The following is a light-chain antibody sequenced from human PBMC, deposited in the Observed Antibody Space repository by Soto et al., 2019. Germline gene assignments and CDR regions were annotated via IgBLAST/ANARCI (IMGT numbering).Light chain of an antibody. V-gene: IGLV1-40*01. Sequence: QSVLTQPPSVSGAPGQRVTISCTGSSSNIGAGYNVHWYQQLPGTAPKLLIYGNSNRPSGVPDRFSGSKSGTSASLAITGLQAEDEADYYCKSYASSLSGWVFGGGTKLTVL. CDR2: GNS. CDR3: KSYASSLSGWV. CDR1: SSNIGAGYN. J-gene: IGLJ3*02.